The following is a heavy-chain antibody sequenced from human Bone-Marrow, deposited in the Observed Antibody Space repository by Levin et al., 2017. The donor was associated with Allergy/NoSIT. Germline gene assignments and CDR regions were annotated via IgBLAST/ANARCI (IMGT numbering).Heavy chain of an antibody. J-gene: IGHJ3*02. CDR2: INSDGSST. V-gene: IGHV3-74*01. D-gene: IGHD4/OR15-4a*01. Sequence: GESLKISCVGSGVTFSKYWMHWVRQTPGKGLEWVSRINSDGSSTAYADSVKGRFTLSRDNAKNTLYLQMNRLRGEDTAMYFCVIHPMVTDAFDIWGQGTLVTVSS. CDR3: VIHPMVTDAFDI. CDR1: GVTFSKYW.